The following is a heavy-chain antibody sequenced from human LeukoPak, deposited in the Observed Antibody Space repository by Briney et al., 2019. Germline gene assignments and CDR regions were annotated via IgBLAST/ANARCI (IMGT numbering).Heavy chain of an antibody. CDR1: GGSFSGYY. CDR3: ARQRRQYSYGFGNWFDP. CDR2: INHSGST. V-gene: IGHV4-34*01. Sequence: SETLSLTCAVYGGSFSGYYWSWIRQPPGKGLEWIGEINHSGSTNYNPSLKSRVTISVDTSKNQFSLKLSSVTAADTAVYYCARQRRQYSYGFGNWFDPWGQGTLVTVSS. J-gene: IGHJ5*02. D-gene: IGHD5-18*01.